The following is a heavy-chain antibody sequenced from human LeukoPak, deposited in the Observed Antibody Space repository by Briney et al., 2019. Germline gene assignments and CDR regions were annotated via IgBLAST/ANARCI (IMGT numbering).Heavy chain of an antibody. CDR3: ATHIVVVTATPYFDY. Sequence: PSETLSLTCTVSGGSISSYYWSWIRQPPGKGLEWIGYIYYSGSTYYNPSLKSRVTISVDTSKNQFSLKLSSVTAADTAVYYCATHIVVVTATPYFDYWGQGTLVTVSS. J-gene: IGHJ4*02. D-gene: IGHD2-21*02. V-gene: IGHV4-59*04. CDR1: GGSISSYY. CDR2: IYYSGST.